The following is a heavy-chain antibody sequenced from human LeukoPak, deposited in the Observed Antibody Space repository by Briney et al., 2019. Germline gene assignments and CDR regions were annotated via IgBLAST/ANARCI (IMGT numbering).Heavy chain of an antibody. Sequence: GGSLRLSCAASGFTFSSYAMSWVRQAPGKGLEWVSAISGSGGSTYYADSVKGRFTISRDNSKNTLYLQMNSLRAEDTAVYYCAKDMQSRYYHIFTGYLSWGQGTLVTVSS. V-gene: IGHV3-23*01. J-gene: IGHJ5*02. CDR1: GFTFSSYA. CDR2: ISGSGGST. D-gene: IGHD3-9*01. CDR3: AKDMQSRYYHIFTGYLS.